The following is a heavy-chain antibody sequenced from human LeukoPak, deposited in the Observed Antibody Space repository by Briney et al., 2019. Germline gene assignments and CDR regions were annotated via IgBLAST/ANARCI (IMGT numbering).Heavy chain of an antibody. CDR3: ARGNRGDYGDDY. CDR2: ISYSGST. J-gene: IGHJ4*02. Sequence: SETLSLTCSVSGGSISTNYWSWIRQPPGKGLEWIGYISYSGSTNYNPSLKSRVTISVDTSKNQFSLKLSSVTAADTAVYYCARGNRGDYGDDYWGQGTLVTVSS. V-gene: IGHV4-59*12. D-gene: IGHD4-17*01. CDR1: GGSISTNY.